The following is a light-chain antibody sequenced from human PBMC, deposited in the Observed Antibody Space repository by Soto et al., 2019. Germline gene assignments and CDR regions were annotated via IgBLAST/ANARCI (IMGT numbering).Light chain of an antibody. CDR2: GAS. V-gene: IGKV1-17*03. Sequence: DIQMTQSPSAMSASVGDRVTITCRASQGISNYLAWFQQKPGQGPKRLIYGASNLQSGVPQRFSGSGSETEFTLTISNLQPEDIATYYCLQHNAYPFTFCQGTKLEIK. CDR3: LQHNAYPFT. J-gene: IGKJ2*01. CDR1: QGISNY.